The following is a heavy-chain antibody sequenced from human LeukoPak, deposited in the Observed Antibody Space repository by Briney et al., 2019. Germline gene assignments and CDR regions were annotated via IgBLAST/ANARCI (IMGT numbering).Heavy chain of an antibody. V-gene: IGHV1-46*01. D-gene: IGHD6-6*01. Sequence: GASVKVSCKASGYTFTSCYMHWVRQAPGQGLEWMGTINPRGGSTSYALKFQGRVTMTRDMSTSTVYMELSSLRSEDTAVYYCARDAGGPYINSSEWFDPWGQGTLVTVSS. CDR3: ARDAGGPYINSSEWFDP. CDR2: INPRGGST. J-gene: IGHJ5*02. CDR1: GYTFTSCY.